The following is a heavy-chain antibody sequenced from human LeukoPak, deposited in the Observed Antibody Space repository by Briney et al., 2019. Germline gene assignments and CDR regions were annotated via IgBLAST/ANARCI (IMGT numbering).Heavy chain of an antibody. CDR3: ASPTPRWASSGWPDAFDI. CDR2: ISAYNGNT. D-gene: IGHD6-19*01. V-gene: IGHV1-18*01. CDR1: GYTFTSYG. Sequence: ASVKVSCKASGYTFTSYGISWVRQAPGQGLEWMGWISAYNGNTNYAQKLQGRVTMTTDTSTSTAYMELSSLRSEDTAVYYCASPTPRWASSGWPDAFDIWGQGTMVTVSS. J-gene: IGHJ3*02.